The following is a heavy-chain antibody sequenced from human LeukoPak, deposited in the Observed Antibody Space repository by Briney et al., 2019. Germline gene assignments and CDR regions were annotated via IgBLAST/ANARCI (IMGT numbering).Heavy chain of an antibody. CDR1: GFAVSSNY. CDR3: ARERDGYCGGDCYYYYGMDV. Sequence: GGSLRLSCTASGFAVSSNYINWVRQAPGKGLEWVSVIHTGGNTYYADSVKGRFTISRDNSKNTVYLQMNSLRAEDTALYYCARERDGYCGGDCYYYYGMDVWGQGTTVTVSS. J-gene: IGHJ6*02. D-gene: IGHD2-21*02. V-gene: IGHV3-66*01. CDR2: IHTGGNT.